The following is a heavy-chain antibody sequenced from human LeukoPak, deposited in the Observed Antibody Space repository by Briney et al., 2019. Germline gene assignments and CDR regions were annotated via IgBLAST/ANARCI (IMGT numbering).Heavy chain of an antibody. Sequence: PGGSLRLSCAASGFTFSTYSMNWVRQAPGKGLEWVSFITSNSNYIYYGDSRKGRFTISRDNAENSLYLQMDSLRAEDTAVYYCATDKISGSGSIDYWGQGTLVTVSS. CDR2: ITSNSNYI. J-gene: IGHJ4*02. CDR1: GFTFSTYS. CDR3: ATDKISGSGSIDY. D-gene: IGHD3-10*01. V-gene: IGHV3-21*01.